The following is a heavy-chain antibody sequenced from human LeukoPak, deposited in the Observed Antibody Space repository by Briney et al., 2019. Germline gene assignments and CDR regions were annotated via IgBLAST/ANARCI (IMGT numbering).Heavy chain of an antibody. CDR3: ARDPGIAVAAYNWFDP. CDR1: GFTFSSYG. V-gene: IGHV3-30*03. Sequence: PGRSVRLSCAASGFTFSSYGMHWVRQAPGKGLEWVAVISYDGSEKYYVDSVKGRFTISRDNAKNSLYLQMNSLRAEDTAVYYCARDPGIAVAAYNWFDPWGQGTLVTVSS. CDR2: ISYDGSEK. D-gene: IGHD6-19*01. J-gene: IGHJ5*02.